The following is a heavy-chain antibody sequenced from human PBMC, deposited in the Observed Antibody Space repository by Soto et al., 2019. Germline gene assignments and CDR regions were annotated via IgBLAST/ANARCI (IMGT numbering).Heavy chain of an antibody. V-gene: IGHV4-31*03. CDR2: IYYSGIT. CDR1: GGSISSGGYY. CDR3: ARDTSDNLTGDYRFDP. D-gene: IGHD3-9*01. Sequence: PSETLSLTCTVSGGSISSGGYYWSWIRQHPGKGLEWIGYIYYSGITYYNPSLKNRVTISVDTSKNHFSLKVSSVTAADTAVYCCARDTSDNLTGDYRFDPWGQGTLVTVSS. J-gene: IGHJ5*02.